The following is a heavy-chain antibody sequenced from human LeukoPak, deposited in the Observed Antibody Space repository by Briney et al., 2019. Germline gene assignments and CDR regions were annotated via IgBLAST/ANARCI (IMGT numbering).Heavy chain of an antibody. J-gene: IGHJ4*02. CDR3: ARADSGSPLYYFDY. Sequence: VASVTVSCTASGYTFTSYGISWVRQAPGQGLEWMGWISAYNGNTNYAQKLQGRVTMTTDTSTSTAYMELRSLRSDDTAVYYCARADSGSPLYYFDYWGQGTLVTVSS. CDR2: ISAYNGNT. CDR1: GYTFTSYG. V-gene: IGHV1-18*01. D-gene: IGHD1-26*01.